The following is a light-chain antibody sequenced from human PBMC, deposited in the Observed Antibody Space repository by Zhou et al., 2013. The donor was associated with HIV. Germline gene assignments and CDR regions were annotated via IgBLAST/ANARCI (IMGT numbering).Light chain of an antibody. CDR1: ESVRNY. J-gene: IGKJ4*01. CDR3: QQYDTWPPLT. V-gene: IGKV3-11*01. CDR2: GTS. Sequence: EIVLTQSPATLSLSPGERATLSCRASESVRNYLAWYQQKPGQAPRLLIYGTSSRATGIPDRFSGSGSGTDFTLTISRLEPEDFAVYYCQQYDTWPPLTFGGGTKVEIK.